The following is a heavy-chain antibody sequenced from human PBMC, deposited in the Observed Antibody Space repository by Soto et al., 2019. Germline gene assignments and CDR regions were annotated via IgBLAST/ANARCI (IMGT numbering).Heavy chain of an antibody. J-gene: IGHJ3*02. Sequence: SETLSLTCTVSGGSISSSSYYWGWIRQPPGKGLEWIGSIYYSGSTYYNPSLKSRVTISVDTSKNQFSLKLSSVTAADTAVYYCARRNDYGTLGAFDIWGQGTMVTVSS. D-gene: IGHD4-17*01. CDR1: GGSISSSSYY. CDR3: ARRNDYGTLGAFDI. V-gene: IGHV4-39*01. CDR2: IYYSGST.